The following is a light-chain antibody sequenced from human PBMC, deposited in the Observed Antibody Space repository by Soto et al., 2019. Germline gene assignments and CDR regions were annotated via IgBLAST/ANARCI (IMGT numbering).Light chain of an antibody. CDR3: QQYGTSPWT. Sequence: ESVLTQSPGTLSLSPGERATLSCRASQSVTSNSIGWYQQKPGQTPRLLVSGASSRATGIPDRFSGSWSGTDFTITISRMEPEEFDRYYCQQYGTSPWTFGQGTKVEIK. CDR2: GAS. V-gene: IGKV3-20*01. J-gene: IGKJ1*01. CDR1: QSVTSNS.